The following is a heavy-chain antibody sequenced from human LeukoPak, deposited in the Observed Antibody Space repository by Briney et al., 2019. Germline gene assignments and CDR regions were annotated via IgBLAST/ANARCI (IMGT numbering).Heavy chain of an antibody. CDR3: ASTYSSSSYFDY. V-gene: IGHV4-38-2*02. CDR1: GYSFSSGYY. Sequence: SETLSLTCTVSGYSFSSGYYWGWIRQPPGKGLEWIGSIYYSGSTYYNPSLKSRVTISVDTSKNQFSLKLSSVTAADTAVYYCASTYSSSSYFDYWGQGTLVTVSS. J-gene: IGHJ4*02. CDR2: IYYSGST. D-gene: IGHD6-6*01.